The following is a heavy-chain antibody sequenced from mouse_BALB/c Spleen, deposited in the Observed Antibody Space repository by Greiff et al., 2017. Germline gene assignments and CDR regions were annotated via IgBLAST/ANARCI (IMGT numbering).Heavy chain of an antibody. J-gene: IGHJ4*01. CDR3: ASRYGPGAMDD. D-gene: IGHD1-1*02. CDR2: ISSGSSTI. Sequence: EVQGVESGGGLVQPGGSRKLSCAASGFTFSSFGMHWVRQAPEKGLEWVAYISSGSSTIYYADTVKGRCTISRDNPKNTLFLQMTSLRSEDTAMYYCASRYGPGAMDDWGQGTSVTVSS. V-gene: IGHV5-17*02. CDR1: GFTFSSFG.